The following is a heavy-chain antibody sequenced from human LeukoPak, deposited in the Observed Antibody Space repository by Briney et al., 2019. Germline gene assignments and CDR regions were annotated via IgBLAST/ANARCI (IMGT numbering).Heavy chain of an antibody. CDR1: GFTFSSYA. CDR3: ARDGHLWELLHDYLDY. J-gene: IGHJ4*02. D-gene: IGHD1-26*01. CDR2: ISYDGSNK. V-gene: IGHV3-30-3*01. Sequence: GGSLRLSCAASGFTFSSYAMHWVRQAPGKGLEWVAVISYDGSNKYYADSVKGRFTISRDNSKNTLYLQMNSLRAEDTAVYYCARDGHLWELLHDYLDYWGQGTLVTVSS.